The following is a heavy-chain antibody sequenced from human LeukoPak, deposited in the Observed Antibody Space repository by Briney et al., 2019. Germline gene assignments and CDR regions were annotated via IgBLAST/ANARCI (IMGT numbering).Heavy chain of an antibody. CDR1: GGSFSGYY. CDR3: ARHGPRTGYSSSWVDY. V-gene: IGHV4-34*01. D-gene: IGHD6-13*01. Sequence: PSETLSLTCAVYGGSFSGYYWSWIRQPPGKGLEWIGEINHSGSTNYNPSLKSRVTISVDTSKNQFSLKLSSVTAADTAVYYCARHGPRTGYSSSWVDYWGQGTLVTVSS. J-gene: IGHJ4*02. CDR2: INHSGST.